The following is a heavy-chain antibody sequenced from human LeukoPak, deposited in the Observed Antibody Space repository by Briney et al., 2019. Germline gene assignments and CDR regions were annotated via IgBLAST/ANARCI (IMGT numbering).Heavy chain of an antibody. D-gene: IGHD6-19*01. Sequence: ASVKVSCKASGYTFTGYYMHWVRQAPGQGLEWMGWINPNSGGTKYAQKFQGRVTMTRDTSISTAYMELSRLRSDDTAVYYCARAVAGTRTSGFDYWGQGTLVTVSS. J-gene: IGHJ4*02. CDR3: ARAVAGTRTSGFDY. CDR1: GYTFTGYY. CDR2: INPNSGGT. V-gene: IGHV1-2*02.